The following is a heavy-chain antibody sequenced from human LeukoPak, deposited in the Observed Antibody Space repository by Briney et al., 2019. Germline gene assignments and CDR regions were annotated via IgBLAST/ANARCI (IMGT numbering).Heavy chain of an antibody. CDR1: GGSISSGDYY. CDR3: ARDSGFGDLNWFDP. J-gene: IGHJ5*02. D-gene: IGHD3-10*01. CDR2: IYYSGST. Sequence: PSETLSLTCTVSGGSISSGDYYWSWIRQHPGKGLEWIGYIYYSGSTYYNPSLKSRVTISVDTSKNQFSLKLSSVTAADTAVYYCARDSGFGDLNWFDPWGQGTLVTVSS. V-gene: IGHV4-31*03.